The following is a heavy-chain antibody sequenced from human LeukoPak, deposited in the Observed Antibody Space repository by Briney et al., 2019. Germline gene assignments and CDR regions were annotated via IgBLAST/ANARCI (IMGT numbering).Heavy chain of an antibody. CDR3: ARELSRLISGYYHYFDY. CDR1: GFTFTSYS. CDR2: ISGGGGST. J-gene: IGHJ4*02. D-gene: IGHD3-22*01. V-gene: IGHV3-21*01. Sequence: NPGGSLRLSCAASGFTFTSYSMNWVRQAPGKGLEWVSTISGGGGSTYYADSVKGRFTISRDNAKNSLYLQMNSLRAEDTAVYYCARELSRLISGYYHYFDYWGQGTLVTVSS.